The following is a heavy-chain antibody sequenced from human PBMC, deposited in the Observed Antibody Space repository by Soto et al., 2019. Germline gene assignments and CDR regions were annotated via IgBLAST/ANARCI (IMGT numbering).Heavy chain of an antibody. J-gene: IGHJ4*02. CDR3: AKDRGYSYGIMYYFDY. CDR1: GFTFSGYA. Sequence: GGSLRLSCAASGFTFSGYAVSWVRQAPGKGLEWVSIISYNGDNKYYADSVKGRFTISRDNSKNTLYLQMNSLRAEDTAVYYCAKDRGYSYGIMYYFDYWGQGTLVTVSS. V-gene: IGHV3-23*01. CDR2: ISYNGDNK. D-gene: IGHD5-18*01.